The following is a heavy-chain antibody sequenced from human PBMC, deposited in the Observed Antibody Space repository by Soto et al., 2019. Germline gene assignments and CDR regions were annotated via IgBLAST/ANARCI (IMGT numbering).Heavy chain of an antibody. CDR3: AASAPPATNYFYAMDV. D-gene: IGHD5-12*01. J-gene: IGHJ6*02. CDR2: FYDNGST. Sequence: SETLSLTCTVSGGSVSSGSFYWSWIRRPPGKGLEWIGYFYDNGSTNYNPSLRSRVTMSVDTSKNQFSLKLSSVTAADTAVYYCAASAPPATNYFYAMDVWGQGTTVTVSS. V-gene: IGHV4-61*01. CDR1: GGSVSSGSFY.